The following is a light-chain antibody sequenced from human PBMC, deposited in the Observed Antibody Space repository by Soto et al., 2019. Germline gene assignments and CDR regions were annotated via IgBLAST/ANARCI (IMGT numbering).Light chain of an antibody. CDR2: DTY. J-gene: IGKJ4*01. V-gene: IGKV3-15*01. CDR1: QGIGDT. CDR3: KRYNNWPLT. Sequence: EVVMTQSPVNLPVSPGECATISCRASQGIGDTLAWYQHKPGQNNRILIYDTYTRATGVKDRFSGSRSGTEFTLTIKSMQSEDFAVYYCKRYNNWPLTFGGGTQVDIK.